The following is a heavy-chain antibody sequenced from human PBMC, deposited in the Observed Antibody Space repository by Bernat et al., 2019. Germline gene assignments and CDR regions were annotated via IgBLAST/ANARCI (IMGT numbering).Heavy chain of an antibody. CDR1: GFTFSSYS. CDR2: ISRSGGSI. CDR3: ARSLLVTSRNDAFEI. V-gene: IGHV3-21*01. Sequence: EVQLVESGGGLVKPGGSLRLSCAASGFTFSSYSMNWVRQAPGKGLEWVSSISRSGGSIYYADSVKGRFTISRDNAKNSLFLQMDSLRAEDTAVYYCARSLLVTSRNDAFEIWGQGTTVTVSS. J-gene: IGHJ3*02. D-gene: IGHD2-21*02.